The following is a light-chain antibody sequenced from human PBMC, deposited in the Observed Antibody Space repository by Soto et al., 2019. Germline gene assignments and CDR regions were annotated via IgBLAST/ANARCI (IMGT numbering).Light chain of an antibody. V-gene: IGLV1-44*01. Sequence: QSVLTQPPSASGTPGQRVTISCSGSSSNVGTNNVNWYHHLPGSAPKLLIYSSDQRPSAVPDLFSGSKSGTSASLAIIGLQPDDEADYYCEAWDGSLNVLLFGGGTKLTVL. J-gene: IGLJ2*01. CDR3: EAWDGSLNVLL. CDR2: SSD. CDR1: SSNVGTNN.